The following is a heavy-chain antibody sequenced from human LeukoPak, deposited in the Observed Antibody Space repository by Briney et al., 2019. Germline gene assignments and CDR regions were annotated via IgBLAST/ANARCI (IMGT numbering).Heavy chain of an antibody. CDR3: ARRGGDY. J-gene: IGHJ4*02. CDR2: IYYSGST. D-gene: IGHD3-10*01. CDR1: GGSISSYY. V-gene: IGHV4-59*08. Sequence: SETLSPTCTVSGGSISSYYWSWIRQPPGKGLEWIGYIYYSGSTNYNPSLKSRVTISVDTSKNQFSLKLSSVTAADTAVYYCARRGGDYWGQGTLVTVSS.